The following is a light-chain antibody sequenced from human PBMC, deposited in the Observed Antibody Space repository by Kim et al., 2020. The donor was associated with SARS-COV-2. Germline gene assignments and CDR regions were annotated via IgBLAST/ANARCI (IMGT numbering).Light chain of an antibody. CDR3: QSYDRGLRGGV. J-gene: IGLJ3*02. CDR2: ATD. CDR1: RSNIGAGFD. V-gene: IGLV1-40*01. Sequence: RGTNSGTGSRSNIGAGFDVKWYQQIQRTAPRLLIFATDARPPGVPDRFSGSKSGTEASLAITGLQTEDEADYYCQSYDRGLRGGVFGGGTKVTVL.